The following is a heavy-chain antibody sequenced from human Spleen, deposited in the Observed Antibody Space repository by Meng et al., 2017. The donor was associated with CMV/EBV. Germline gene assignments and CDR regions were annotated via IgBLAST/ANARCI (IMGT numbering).Heavy chain of an antibody. CDR1: GYSCTNYW. J-gene: IGHJ6*02. V-gene: IGHV5-51*01. D-gene: IGHD5-18*01. CDR3: ARVNSLGYSSNLGMDV. Sequence: GESMKISCKGSGYSCTNYWIGWVRQMPGKGLEWMGIIYPGDSDAIYTSSFQGQVRMSADKSVSTAYLQWSSLRASDTGMYYCARVNSLGYSSNLGMDVWGQHTSLTVSS. CDR2: IYPGDSDA.